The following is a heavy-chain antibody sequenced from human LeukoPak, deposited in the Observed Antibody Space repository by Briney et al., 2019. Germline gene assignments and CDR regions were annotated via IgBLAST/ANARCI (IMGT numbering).Heavy chain of an antibody. CDR1: GYSFTSYW. J-gene: IGHJ4*02. V-gene: IGHV5-51*01. CDR3: ARLMSYDSSGYPLGY. Sequence: GESLKISCKGSGYSFTSYWIGWVRQMPGKGLEWMGMIYPGDSDTRYSPSFQGQVTISADRSISTAYLQWSSLKASDTAMYYCARLMSYDSSGYPLGYWGQGTLVTVSS. D-gene: IGHD3-22*01. CDR2: IYPGDSDT.